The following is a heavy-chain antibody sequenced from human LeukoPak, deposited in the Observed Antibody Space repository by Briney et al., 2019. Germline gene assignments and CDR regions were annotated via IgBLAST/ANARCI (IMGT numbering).Heavy chain of an antibody. CDR2: ISSTGKYI. CDR3: ARDLRPQYYDFWSGYPLDY. Sequence: GGSLRLSCAASGFTFSSYSINWVRQAPGKGLEWVSSISSTGKYIYYADSVKGRFTISRDNAKNSLYLQMNSLRAEDTAVYYCARDLRPQYYDFWSGYPLDYWGQGTLVTVSS. J-gene: IGHJ4*02. CDR1: GFTFSSYS. D-gene: IGHD3-3*01. V-gene: IGHV3-21*01.